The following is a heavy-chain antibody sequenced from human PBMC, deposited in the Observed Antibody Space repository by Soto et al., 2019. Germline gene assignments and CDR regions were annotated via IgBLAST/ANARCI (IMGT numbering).Heavy chain of an antibody. Sequence: SETLSLTCTVSGGSISTYYWSWIRQPPGKGLEWIGYIYYSGSTNYNPSLKSRVTISLDTSKNQFSLRLSSVTAADTAVYYCARDRLAKWFDPWGQGTMVTVSS. J-gene: IGHJ5*02. CDR2: IYYSGST. D-gene: IGHD3-9*01. V-gene: IGHV4-59*01. CDR3: ARDRLAKWFDP. CDR1: GGSISTYY.